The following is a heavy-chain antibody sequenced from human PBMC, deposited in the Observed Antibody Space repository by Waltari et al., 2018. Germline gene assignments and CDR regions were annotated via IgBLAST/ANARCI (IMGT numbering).Heavy chain of an antibody. CDR1: GGSFSGYY. D-gene: IGHD2-15*01. J-gene: IGHJ3*02. V-gene: IGHV4-34*01. CDR2: INHSGST. Sequence: QVQLQQWGAGLLKPSETLSLTCAVYGGSFSGYYWSWIRQPPVKGLEWIGEINHSGSTNYNPSLKSRVTISVDTSKNQFSLKLSSVTAADTAVYYCARAHYCSGGSCYGDAFDIWGQGTMVTVSS. CDR3: ARAHYCSGGSCYGDAFDI.